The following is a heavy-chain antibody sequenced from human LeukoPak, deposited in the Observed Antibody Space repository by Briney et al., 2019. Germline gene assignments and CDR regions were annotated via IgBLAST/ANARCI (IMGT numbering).Heavy chain of an antibody. D-gene: IGHD2-2*01. J-gene: IGHJ4*02. CDR3: ARFCSSTSCYYNY. V-gene: IGHV4-34*01. Sequence: SETLSLTCAVYGGSFSDYYWNWVRQPPGKGPEWIGEINHSGSTNYNPSLKSRVTISVDTSKNQFSLKLSSVTAADTAVYYCARFCSSTSCYYNYWGQGTLVTVSS. CDR1: GGSFSDYY. CDR2: INHSGST.